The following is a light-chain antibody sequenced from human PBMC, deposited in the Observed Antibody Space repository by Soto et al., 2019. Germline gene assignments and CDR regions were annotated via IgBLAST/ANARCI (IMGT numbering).Light chain of an antibody. J-gene: IGKJ1*01. CDR2: LGS. Sequence: DFVMPQSPLSLPVTPGAPASISCRSSPSLLHRIGYNYLDWYLQKPVQSPQLLISLGSNRASGDPDRFSGSGSGTDFTLKISRVEAEDVGVYYCMQALQTPRTFGQGTKVEIK. V-gene: IGKV2-28*01. CDR3: MQALQTPRT. CDR1: PSLLHRIGYNY.